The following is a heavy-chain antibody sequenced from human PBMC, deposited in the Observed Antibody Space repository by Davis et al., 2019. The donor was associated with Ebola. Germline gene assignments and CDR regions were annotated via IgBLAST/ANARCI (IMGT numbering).Heavy chain of an antibody. J-gene: IGHJ4*02. V-gene: IGHV1-69*04. Sequence: SVKVSCKASGYSFKNYTISWVRQAPGQGLEWMGRIIPILGIANYAQKFQGRVTITADKSTSTAYMELSSLRSEDTAVYYCARDSGTTADYWGQGTLVTVSS. CDR1: GYSFKNYT. CDR2: IIPILGIA. CDR3: ARDSGTTADY. D-gene: IGHD2/OR15-2a*01.